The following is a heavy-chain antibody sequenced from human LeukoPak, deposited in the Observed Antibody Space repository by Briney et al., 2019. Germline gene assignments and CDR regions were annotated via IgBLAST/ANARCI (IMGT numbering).Heavy chain of an antibody. CDR1: GDSISSYY. V-gene: IGHV4-59*08. CDR2: IYHTGST. D-gene: IGHD6-13*01. CDR3: ARRTRTASWYGGSIDY. Sequence: TSETLSLTCNVSGDSISSYYWSWIRKPPVKGLEWIGYIYHTGSTNYNPSLGGRVTISVDMSKNQFSLNLRSVTAADTAIYYCARRTRTASWYGGSIDYWGHGTQVTVSS. J-gene: IGHJ4*01.